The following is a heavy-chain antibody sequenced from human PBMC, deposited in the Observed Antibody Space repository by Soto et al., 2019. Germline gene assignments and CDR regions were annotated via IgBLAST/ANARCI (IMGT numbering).Heavy chain of an antibody. J-gene: IGHJ4*02. CDR3: AKDPGSYYMDY. V-gene: IGHV3-30*18. Sequence: GGSLRLSCAASGFTFSSYGMHWVRQAPGKGLGWVAVISYDGSNKYYADSVKGRFTISRDNSKNTLYLQMNSLRAEDTAVYYCAKDPGSYYMDYWGQGTLVTVSS. CDR1: GFTFSSYG. D-gene: IGHD1-26*01. CDR2: ISYDGSNK.